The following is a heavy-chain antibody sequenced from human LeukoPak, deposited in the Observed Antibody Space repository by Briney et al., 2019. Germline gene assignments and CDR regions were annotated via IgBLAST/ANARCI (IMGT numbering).Heavy chain of an antibody. CDR3: AITTVAGNVGLFY. Sequence: GGSLRFSCAASGFTFSSYAMSWVRQAPGKGLEWVSAISGSGGSTYYADSVKGRFTISRDNSKNTLYLQMNSLSAEDTAVYYCAITTVAGNVGLFYWGQGTLVTVSS. J-gene: IGHJ4*02. D-gene: IGHD6-19*01. CDR1: GFTFSSYA. V-gene: IGHV3-23*01. CDR2: ISGSGGST.